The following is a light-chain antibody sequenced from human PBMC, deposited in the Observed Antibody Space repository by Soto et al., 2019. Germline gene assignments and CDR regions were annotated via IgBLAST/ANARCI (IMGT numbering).Light chain of an antibody. Sequence: EIVMTHSPVTLYVSQGERVTLSWMASQSVRSKLVWYKRKTGQSHRLLISDASTRATGIPARFSVSLYGKDFTLTLRSLQPEECAVDYGQPRRNWQVTCGQGPRLDIK. V-gene: IGKV3D-15*01. CDR1: QSVRSK. J-gene: IGKJ5*01. CDR2: DAS. CDR3: QPRRNWQVT.